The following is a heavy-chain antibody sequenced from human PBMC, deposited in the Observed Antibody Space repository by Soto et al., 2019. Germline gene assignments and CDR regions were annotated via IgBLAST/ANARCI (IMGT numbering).Heavy chain of an antibody. CDR2: INPSGSST. CDR1: GYTFTHYY. D-gene: IGHD2-8*01. J-gene: IGHJ4*02. CDR3: ARPPFPGCINGVCYPCDH. V-gene: IGHV1-46*01. Sequence: QVQLVQSGAEVKKPGASVKVSCKASGYTFTHYYIHWVRQAPGQGLEWMGMINPSGSSTDYAQKFQSRVTMTTDTSTTTVYMELSSLRSDDTAVYYCARPPFPGCINGVCYPCDHWGQGTLVTVSS.